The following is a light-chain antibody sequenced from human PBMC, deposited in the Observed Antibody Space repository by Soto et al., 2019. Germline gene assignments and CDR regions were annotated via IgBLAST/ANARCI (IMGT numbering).Light chain of an antibody. CDR1: QTVTNNY. V-gene: IGKV3-20*01. J-gene: IGKJ1*01. Sequence: IGLTQSPGTLSLSPGDRATLSCRASQTVTNNYLAWYQQQPGQAPRLLIYGASSRATGIPDRFSGSGSGTYFTLTISRLEPEDFAVYYCQRYGSSTTFGQGTKVEVK. CDR3: QRYGSSTT. CDR2: GAS.